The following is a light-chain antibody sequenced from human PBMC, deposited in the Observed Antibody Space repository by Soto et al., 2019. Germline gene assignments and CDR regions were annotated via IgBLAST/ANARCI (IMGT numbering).Light chain of an antibody. V-gene: IGKV3-20*01. CDR1: QRVTFNY. CDR3: QQYVSSPRT. Sequence: EIVLTQSPDTLSLSPGERATLSCRASQRVTFNYLAWYQQKPGQAPRLLIYVASSGATGIPDRFSGSGFGTDFTLTFSRLEPEDFAAYYCQQYVSSPRTFGQGTKVDIK. J-gene: IGKJ1*01. CDR2: VAS.